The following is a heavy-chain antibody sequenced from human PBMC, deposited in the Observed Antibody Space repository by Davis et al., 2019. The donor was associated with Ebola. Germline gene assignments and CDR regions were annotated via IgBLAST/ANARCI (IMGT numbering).Heavy chain of an antibody. CDR3: AKGGSGWPSDYSYGMGV. D-gene: IGHD6-19*01. V-gene: IGHV3-23*01. Sequence: GGSLRLSCAASGFVFSSYVMSWVRRAPGKGLEWVSTLGLSADTYYADSVKGRFTISRDNSKNTLFLQLNSLGVEDTAIYYCAKGGSGWPSDYSYGMGVWGKGTTVTVSS. J-gene: IGHJ6*04. CDR1: GFVFSSYV. CDR2: LGLSADT.